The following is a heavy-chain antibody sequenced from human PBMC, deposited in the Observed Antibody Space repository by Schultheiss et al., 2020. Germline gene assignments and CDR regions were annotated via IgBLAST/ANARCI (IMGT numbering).Heavy chain of an antibody. V-gene: IGHV3-53*01. CDR3: ARVTGPPGDSSGRWYLDF. CDR1: GFIVSSNY. Sequence: GGSLRLSCAASGFIVSSNYMSWVRQAPGKGLEWVSNIGGADMGAYYADSVKGRFTISRENAESSLYLQMNSLRAGDTAVYYCARVTGPPGDSSGRWYLDFWGRGTLVTVSS. CDR2: IGGADMGA. J-gene: IGHJ2*01. D-gene: IGHD3-22*01.